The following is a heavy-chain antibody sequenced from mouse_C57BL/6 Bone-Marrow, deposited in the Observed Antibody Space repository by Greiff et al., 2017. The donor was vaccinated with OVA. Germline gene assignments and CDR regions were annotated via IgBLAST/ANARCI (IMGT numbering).Heavy chain of an antibody. Sequence: QVQLQQPGAELVKPGASVKLSCKASGYTFTSYWMQWVKQRPGQGLEWIGEIAPSDSYTNSNQKFKGKATLTVDTSSSTAYMQLSSLTSEDAAVYYCARRGTTVVAPYYYAMDYWGQGTSVTVSS. CDR3: ARRGTTVVAPYYYAMDY. CDR1: GYTFTSYW. D-gene: IGHD1-1*01. CDR2: IAPSDSYT. V-gene: IGHV1-50*01. J-gene: IGHJ4*01.